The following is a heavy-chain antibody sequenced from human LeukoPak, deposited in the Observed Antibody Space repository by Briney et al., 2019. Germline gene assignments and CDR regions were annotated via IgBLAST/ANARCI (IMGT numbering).Heavy chain of an antibody. D-gene: IGHD6-6*01. CDR1: GFTFSSYW. CDR2: IKQDGSEK. J-gene: IGHJ4*02. Sequence: PGGSLRLSCAASGFTFSSYWMSWVRQAPGKGLEWVANIKQDGSEKYYVDSVKGRFTISRDNAKNSLYLQMNSLRAEDTAVYYCARGKGSSFLGFDYWGQGTLVTVSS. CDR3: ARGKGSSFLGFDY. V-gene: IGHV3-7*01.